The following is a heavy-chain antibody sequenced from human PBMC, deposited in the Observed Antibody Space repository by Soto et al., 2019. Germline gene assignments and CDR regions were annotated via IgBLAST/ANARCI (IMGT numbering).Heavy chain of an antibody. CDR1: GDSVSSNSAA. J-gene: IGHJ4*02. CDR3: ARDQAFLLGELPHYSFDY. V-gene: IGHV6-1*01. CDR2: TYYRSKWYN. Sequence: SQTPSLTCAISGDSVSSNSAAWNWIKQSPSRGLEWLGRTYYRSKWYNDYAVSVKSRITINPDTSKNQFSLQLNSVTPEDTAVYYCARDQAFLLGELPHYSFDYWGQGTLVTVSS. D-gene: IGHD3-10*02.